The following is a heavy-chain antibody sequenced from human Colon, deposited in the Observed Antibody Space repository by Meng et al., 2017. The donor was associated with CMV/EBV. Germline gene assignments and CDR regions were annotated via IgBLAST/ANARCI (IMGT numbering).Heavy chain of an antibody. J-gene: IGHJ3*02. CDR1: EFTFEDSA. Sequence: GGSLRLSCAASEFTFEDSAMHWVRQTPGKGLEWVSGITWNNQTVGYADSVKGRFTISRDHAKSSLILQMDSLRVEDTALYFCAKDRVTAATNFRSDAFDIWGQGTLVTVSS. D-gene: IGHD1-14*01. V-gene: IGHV3-9*01. CDR3: AKDRVTAATNFRSDAFDI. CDR2: ITWNNQTV.